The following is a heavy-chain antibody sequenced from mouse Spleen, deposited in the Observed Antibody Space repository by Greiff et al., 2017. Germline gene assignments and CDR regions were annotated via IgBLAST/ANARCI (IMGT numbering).Heavy chain of an antibody. Sequence: QVQLQQPGAELVMPGASVKISCKASGYSFTSYYIHWVKQRPGQGLEWIGWIYPGSGNTKYNEKFKGKATLTADTSSSTAYMQLSSLTSEDSAVYYCARRYFLDYWGQGTTLTVSS. CDR1: GYSFTSYY. CDR2: IYPGSGNT. V-gene: IGHV1-66*01. CDR3: ARRYFLDY. D-gene: IGHD2-14*01. J-gene: IGHJ2*01.